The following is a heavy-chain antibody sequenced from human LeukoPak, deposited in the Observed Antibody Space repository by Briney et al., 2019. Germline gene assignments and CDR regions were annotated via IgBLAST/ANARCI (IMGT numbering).Heavy chain of an antibody. CDR3: AKYSGSGSKTFDI. J-gene: IGHJ3*02. CDR1: VFSLSSYA. CDR2: IGGGST. V-gene: IGHV3-23*01. Sequence: PGGSLRLSCAASVFSLSSYAMSLVRQAPGKGLEWVSAIGGGSTYYADSVKGRFTISRDNSKNTLFLQMNSLRAEDTAVHYCAKYSGSGSKTFDIWGQGTMVTVSS. D-gene: IGHD3-10*01.